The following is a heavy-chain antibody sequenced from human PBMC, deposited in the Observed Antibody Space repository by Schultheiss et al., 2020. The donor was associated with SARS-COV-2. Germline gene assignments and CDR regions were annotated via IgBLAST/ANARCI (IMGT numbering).Heavy chain of an antibody. CDR1: GFTFSSYS. CDR2: IWYDGSNK. V-gene: IGHV3-30*02. Sequence: GGSLRLSCAASGFTFSSYSMNWVRQAPGKGLEWVAVIWYDGSNKYYADSVKGRFTISRDNSKNTLYLQMNSLRAEDTAVYYCAKVGIAARPTDYYYYYYYMDVWGKGTTVTVSS. D-gene: IGHD6-6*01. CDR3: AKVGIAARPTDYYYYYYYMDV. J-gene: IGHJ6*03.